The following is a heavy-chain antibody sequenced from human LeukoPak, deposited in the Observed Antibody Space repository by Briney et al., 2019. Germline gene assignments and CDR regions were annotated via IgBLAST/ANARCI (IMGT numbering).Heavy chain of an antibody. CDR1: GYTFTSYA. D-gene: IGHD3-3*01. CDR2: INAGNGNT. CDR3: ARNRVAQGRPYDFWSGYQTEFDY. J-gene: IGHJ4*02. Sequence: ASVKVSCKASGYTFTSYAMHWVRQAPGQRLEWMGWINAGNGNTKYSQKFQGRVTITRDTSASTAYMELSSLRSEDTAVYYCARNRVAQGRPYDFWSGYQTEFDYWGQGTLVTVSS. V-gene: IGHV1-3*01.